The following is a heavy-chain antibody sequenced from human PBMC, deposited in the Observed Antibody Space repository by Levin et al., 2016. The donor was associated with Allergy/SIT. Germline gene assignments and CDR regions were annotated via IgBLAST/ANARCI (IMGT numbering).Heavy chain of an antibody. CDR3: ARGANIEYSSSDYYYGMDV. V-gene: IGHV1-3*01. D-gene: IGHD6-6*01. Sequence: WVRQAPGQRLEWMGWINAGNGNTKYSQKFQGRVTITRDTSASTAYMELSSLRSEDTAVYYCARGANIEYSSSDYYYGMDVWGQGTTVTVSS. CDR2: INAGNGNT. J-gene: IGHJ6*02.